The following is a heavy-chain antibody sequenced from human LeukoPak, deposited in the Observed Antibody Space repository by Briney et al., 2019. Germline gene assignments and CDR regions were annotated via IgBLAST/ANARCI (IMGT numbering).Heavy chain of an antibody. D-gene: IGHD2-15*01. CDR3: ARVPHRLLYCSGGSCHSDY. J-gene: IGHJ4*02. V-gene: IGHV4-34*01. CDR1: GGSFGGYY. CDR2: INHSGST. Sequence: PSETLSLTCAVYGGSFGGYYWSWIRQPPGKGLEWIGEINHSGSTNYNPSLKSRVTISVDTSKNQFSLKLSSVTAADTAVYYCARVPHRLLYCSGGSCHSDYWGQGTLVTVSS.